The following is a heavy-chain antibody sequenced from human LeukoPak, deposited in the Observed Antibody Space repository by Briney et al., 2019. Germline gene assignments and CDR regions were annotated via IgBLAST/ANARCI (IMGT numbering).Heavy chain of an antibody. CDR3: ARGRRYYYDSSGYWEAFDI. CDR1: GGSFSGYY. Sequence: PSETLSLTCAVYGGSFSGYYWSWIRQPPGKGLEWIGEISHSGSTNYNPSLKSRVTILVDTSKNQFSLKLSSVTAADTAVYYCARGRRYYYDSSGYWEAFDIWGQGTLVTVSS. D-gene: IGHD3-22*01. V-gene: IGHV4-34*01. CDR2: ISHSGST. J-gene: IGHJ4*02.